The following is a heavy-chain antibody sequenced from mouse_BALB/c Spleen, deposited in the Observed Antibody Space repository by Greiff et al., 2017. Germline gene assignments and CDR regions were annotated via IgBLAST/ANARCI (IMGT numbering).Heavy chain of an antibody. CDR1: GFTFSDYY. Sequence: EVQLVESGGGLVKPGGSLKLSCAASGFTFSDYYMYWVRQTPEKRLEWVATISDGGSYTYYPDSVKGRFTISRDNAKNNLYLQMSSLKSEDTAMYYCARDRGLRIRRDYAMDNWGQGTSVTVSS. CDR2: ISDGGSYT. J-gene: IGHJ4*01. V-gene: IGHV5-4*02. D-gene: IGHD1-2*01. CDR3: ARDRGLRIRRDYAMDN.